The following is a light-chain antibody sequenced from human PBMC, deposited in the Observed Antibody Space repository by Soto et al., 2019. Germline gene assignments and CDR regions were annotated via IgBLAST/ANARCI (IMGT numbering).Light chain of an antibody. Sequence: QAVVTQPASVSGSPGQSITISCTGTSSDVGDYNYVSWYQQHPGKATQLMIYDVSNRPSVLSNRFSGSKSGNTASLTISGLQAEDEADYYCSSYTSSSTGVFGTGTKVTVL. CDR3: SSYTSSSTGV. J-gene: IGLJ1*01. CDR2: DVS. V-gene: IGLV2-14*01. CDR1: SSDVGDYNY.